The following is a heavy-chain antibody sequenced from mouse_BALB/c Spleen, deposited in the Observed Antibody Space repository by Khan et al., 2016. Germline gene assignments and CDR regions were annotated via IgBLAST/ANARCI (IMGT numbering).Heavy chain of an antibody. Sequence: QVQLKQSGAELAKPGASVKMSCKASGYTFTTYWMHWVKQRPGQGLEWIGFINPSTGYTEYNQKFKDKATLTADKSSSTAYMQLSIRTSKDSAVYYFARELDYWGQGATLTVSS. V-gene: IGHV1-7*01. CDR2: INPSTGYT. J-gene: IGHJ2*01. CDR3: ARELDY. CDR1: GYTFTTYW.